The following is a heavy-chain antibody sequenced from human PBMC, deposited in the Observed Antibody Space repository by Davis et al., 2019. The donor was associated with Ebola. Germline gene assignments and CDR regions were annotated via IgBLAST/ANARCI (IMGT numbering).Heavy chain of an antibody. V-gene: IGHV3-30-3*01. J-gene: IGHJ4*02. Sequence: GESLKISCAASGFTFSSYAMHWVRQAPGKGLEWVAVISYDGSNKYYADSVKGRFTISRDNSKNTLYLQMNSLRAEDTAVYYCARGKRGSYFDYWGQGTLVTVSS. CDR3: ARGKRGSYFDY. CDR2: ISYDGSNK. D-gene: IGHD1-26*01. CDR1: GFTFSSYA.